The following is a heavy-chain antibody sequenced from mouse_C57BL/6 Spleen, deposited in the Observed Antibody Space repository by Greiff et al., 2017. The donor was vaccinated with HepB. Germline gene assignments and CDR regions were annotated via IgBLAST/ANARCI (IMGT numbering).Heavy chain of an antibody. Sequence: QVQLQQPGAELVRPGTSVKLSCKASGYTFTSYWMHWVKQRPGQGLEWIGVIDPSDSYTNYNQKFKGKATLTVDTSSSTAYMQLSSLTSEDSAVYYCARRAGSDDAMDYWGQGTSVTVSS. CDR2: IDPSDSYT. J-gene: IGHJ4*01. CDR3: ARRAGSDDAMDY. V-gene: IGHV1-59*01. D-gene: IGHD1-1*01. CDR1: GYTFTSYW.